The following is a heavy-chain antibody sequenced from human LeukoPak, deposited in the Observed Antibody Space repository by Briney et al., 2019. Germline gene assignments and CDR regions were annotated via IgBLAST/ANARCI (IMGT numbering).Heavy chain of an antibody. CDR1: GFTFSSYG. J-gene: IGHJ4*02. D-gene: IGHD3-22*01. CDR2: ISYDGSNK. CDR3: AKDGDITMIVVAWYYFDY. V-gene: IGHV3-30*18. Sequence: PGGSLRLSCAASGFTFSSYGMHWVRQAPGPGLELVAVISYDGSNKYYADSVKGRFTISRDNSKNTLYLQMNSLRAEDTAVYYCAKDGDITMIVVAWYYFDYWGQGTLVTVSS.